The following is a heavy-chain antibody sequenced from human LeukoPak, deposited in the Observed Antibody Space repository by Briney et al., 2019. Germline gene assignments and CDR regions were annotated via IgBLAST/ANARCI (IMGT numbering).Heavy chain of an antibody. D-gene: IGHD3-9*01. CDR2: IWYDGSNK. CDR3: AKGDKTGALDY. Sequence: GGSLRLSCAASGFMFSSNGMHWVRQAPGKGLEWVAVIWYDGSNKYYADSVKGRFTISRDNSKNTLYLRMNSLRAEDTAVYYCAKGDKTGALDYWGQGTLVTVSS. V-gene: IGHV3-33*06. J-gene: IGHJ4*02. CDR1: GFMFSSNG.